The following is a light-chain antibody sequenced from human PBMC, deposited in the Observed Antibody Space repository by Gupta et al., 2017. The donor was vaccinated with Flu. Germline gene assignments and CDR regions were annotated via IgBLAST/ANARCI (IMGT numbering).Light chain of an antibody. Sequence: EIVMTQSPATLSVSPGERATPSCRASQSVSSNLAWYQQKPGQAPRLLIYGASTRDTGIPARFSGSGFGTEFTLTISSRQSEDFAVYYCQQYKNWPPWTFGQGTKVEIK. J-gene: IGKJ1*01. V-gene: IGKV3-15*01. CDR3: QQYKNWPPWT. CDR2: GAS. CDR1: QSVSSN.